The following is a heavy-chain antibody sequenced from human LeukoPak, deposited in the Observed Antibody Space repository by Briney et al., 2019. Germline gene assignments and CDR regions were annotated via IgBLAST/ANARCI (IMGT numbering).Heavy chain of an antibody. CDR3: ARLKDIATLNWFDP. D-gene: IGHD6-6*01. CDR2: ISYSGST. J-gene: IGHJ5*02. Sequence: SETLSLTCTVSGGSISSYHWSWIRQPPGKGLEWIGYISYSGSTNYNPSLKSRVTISVDTSKNQFSLKLTSVTAADTAVYYCARLKDIATLNWFDPWGQGTLVTVSS. V-gene: IGHV4-59*08. CDR1: GGSISSYH.